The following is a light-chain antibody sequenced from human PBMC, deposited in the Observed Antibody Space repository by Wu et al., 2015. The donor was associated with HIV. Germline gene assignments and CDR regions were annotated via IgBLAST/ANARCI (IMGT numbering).Light chain of an antibody. CDR1: QSVSTY. Sequence: EIVLTQSPGTLSLSPGDRATLSCRASQSVSTYLAWYQQKPGQAPRLVIYDTFYRAAGIPVRFSGSGSGTDFSLTISRLEPEDFAVYYCHQYTSAPWTFGQGTKVEIK. V-gene: IGKV3-20*01. CDR2: DTF. J-gene: IGKJ1*01. CDR3: HQYTSAPWT.